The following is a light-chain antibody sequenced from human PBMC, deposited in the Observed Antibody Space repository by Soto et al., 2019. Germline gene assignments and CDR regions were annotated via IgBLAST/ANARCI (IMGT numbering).Light chain of an antibody. CDR1: QTVSSN. Sequence: EIILTQSPDTLSLSPGERATLSCRASQTVSSNLAWYQQKPGQAPRLLIYSASTRATGIPARFSGSGSGTEFTLTISSLQSDDLAVYFCQQYNNWPRTFGQGTKVDIK. V-gene: IGKV3-15*01. J-gene: IGKJ1*01. CDR2: SAS. CDR3: QQYNNWPRT.